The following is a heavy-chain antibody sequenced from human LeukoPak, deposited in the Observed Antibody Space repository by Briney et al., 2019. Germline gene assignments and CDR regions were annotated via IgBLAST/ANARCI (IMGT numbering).Heavy chain of an antibody. CDR2: ISSSGSTI. D-gene: IGHD6-19*01. V-gene: IGHV3-48*03. Sequence: HPGGSLRLSCAASGFTFSSYEMNWVRQAPGKGLEWVSYISSSGSTIYYADSVKGRFTISRDNAKNSLYLQMNSLRAEDTAVYYCARKWRYSSGWYSYYYMDVWGKGTTVTISS. CDR1: GFTFSSYE. J-gene: IGHJ6*03. CDR3: ARKWRYSSGWYSYYYMDV.